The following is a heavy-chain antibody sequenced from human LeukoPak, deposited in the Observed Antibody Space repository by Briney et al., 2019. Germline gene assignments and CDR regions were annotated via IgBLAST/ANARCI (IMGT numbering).Heavy chain of an antibody. D-gene: IGHD3-22*01. CDR1: GFTFSSYW. CDR2: INSDGSST. J-gene: IGHJ5*02. CDR3: ARSDEGGREDYYDSSGSVFDP. Sequence: GGSLRLSCAASGFTFSSYWMHWVRQAPGKGLVWVSRINSDGSSTSYADSVKGRFTISRDNAKNSLYLQMNSLRAEDTAVYYCARSDEGGREDYYDSSGSVFDPWGQGTLVTVSS. V-gene: IGHV3-74*01.